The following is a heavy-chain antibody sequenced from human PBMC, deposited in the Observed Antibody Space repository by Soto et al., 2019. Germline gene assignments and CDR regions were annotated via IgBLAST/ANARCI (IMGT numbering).Heavy chain of an antibody. Sequence: QLQLQESGPGLVKPSETLSLTCTVSGGSIPSVSYYWGWIRQPPGKGLEWIGSVYNSGSTYYNPSLKGRVTISVDTSKTQCSLKLSSVTAADTAVYYCARQGAYGDYGRYYFDYWGQGILVTVSS. J-gene: IGHJ4*02. V-gene: IGHV4-39*01. CDR1: GGSIPSVSYY. CDR2: VYNSGST. D-gene: IGHD4-17*01. CDR3: ARQGAYGDYGRYYFDY.